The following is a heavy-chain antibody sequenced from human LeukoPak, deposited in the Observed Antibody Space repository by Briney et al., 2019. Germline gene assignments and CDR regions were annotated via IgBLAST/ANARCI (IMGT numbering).Heavy chain of an antibody. Sequence: SETLSLTCTVSGGSISSYYWNWIRQPAGKGLEWIGRIYTSGSTNYNPSLKSRVTMSVDTSKNQFSLKLSSVTAADTAVYYCARDYDFWSGYHYYYGMDVWGQGTTVTVSS. D-gene: IGHD3-3*01. CDR2: IYTSGST. CDR3: ARDYDFWSGYHYYYGMDV. J-gene: IGHJ6*02. V-gene: IGHV4-4*07. CDR1: GGSISSYY.